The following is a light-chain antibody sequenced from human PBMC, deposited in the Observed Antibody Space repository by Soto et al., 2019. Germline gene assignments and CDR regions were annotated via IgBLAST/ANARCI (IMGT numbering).Light chain of an antibody. CDR3: YSAADNSWV. V-gene: IGLV3-27*01. CDR1: VLAKKY. J-gene: IGLJ3*02. CDR2: KDS. Sequence: SYELTQPSSVSVSPGQTARITCSGDVLAKKYARWFQQKSGQAPVMVIYKDSERPSGIPERFSGSSSGTTVTLTISGAQVEDEADYYCYSAADNSWVFGGGTKLTV.